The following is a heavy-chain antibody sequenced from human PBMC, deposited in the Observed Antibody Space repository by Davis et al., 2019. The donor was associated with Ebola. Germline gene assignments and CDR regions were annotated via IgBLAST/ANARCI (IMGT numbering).Heavy chain of an antibody. CDR1: GYTFTIYY. D-gene: IGHD5-18*01. CDR2: INPSGGST. V-gene: IGHV1-46*01. CDR3: ARVPRRVTVRMDV. J-gene: IGHJ6*02. Sequence: ASVKVSCKASGYTFTIYYMHWVRQAPGQGLEWMGIINPSGGSTSYAQKFQGRVTMTRDTSTSTVYMELSSLRSEDTAVYYCARVPRRVTVRMDVWGQGTTVTVSS.